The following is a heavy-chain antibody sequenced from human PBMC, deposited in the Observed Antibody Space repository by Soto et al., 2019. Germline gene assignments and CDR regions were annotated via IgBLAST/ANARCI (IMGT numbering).Heavy chain of an antibody. V-gene: IGHV1-69*01. Sequence: QVQLVQSGAEVMKPGASVKVSCKASGVTFSSYAISWVRQAPGQGLEWMGGIIPILGTANYAQTFQGRVTITADESTSTAYMDLSSRRSEDTAVYYCARGVVPAVTEEYYVDYWGQGTLVTVSS. J-gene: IGHJ4*02. D-gene: IGHD2-2*01. CDR3: ARGVVPAVTEEYYVDY. CDR1: GVTFSSYA. CDR2: IIPILGTA.